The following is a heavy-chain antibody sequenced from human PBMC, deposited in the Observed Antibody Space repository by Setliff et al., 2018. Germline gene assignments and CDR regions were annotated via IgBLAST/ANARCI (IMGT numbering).Heavy chain of an antibody. V-gene: IGHV4-38-2*01. CDR2: IYHSGST. J-gene: IGHJ6*02. Sequence: SETLSLTCAVSGYSISSDYYRGWIRQPPGKGQEWIGSIYHSGSTYYNPSLKSRVTISVDTSKNQFSLKLSSVTAADTAVYYCARARESVEWSTPPYGMDVWGQGTTVTVSS. D-gene: IGHD3-3*01. CDR3: ARARESVEWSTPPYGMDV. CDR1: GYSISSDYY.